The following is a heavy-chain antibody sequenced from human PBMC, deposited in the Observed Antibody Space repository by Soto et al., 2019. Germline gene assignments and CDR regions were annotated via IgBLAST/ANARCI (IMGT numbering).Heavy chain of an antibody. CDR2: INPSGGST. CDR1: GYTFTSYY. CDR3: ARVRDMDSSGYYDFDY. J-gene: IGHJ4*02. Sequence: ASVKVSCKASGYTFTSYYMHWVRQAPGRGLEWMGIINPSGGSTSYAQKFQGRVTMTRDTSTSTVYMELSSLRSEDTAVYYCARVRDMDSSGYYDFDYWGQGTLVTVSS. D-gene: IGHD3-22*01. V-gene: IGHV1-46*01.